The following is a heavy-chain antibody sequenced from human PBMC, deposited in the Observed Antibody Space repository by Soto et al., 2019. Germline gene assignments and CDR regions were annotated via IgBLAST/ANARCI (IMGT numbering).Heavy chain of an antibody. D-gene: IGHD6-19*01. CDR2: IWYDGSNK. J-gene: IGHJ4*02. Sequence: GGSLRLSCAASGFTFSSYGMHWVRQAPGKGLEWVAVIWYDGSNKYYADSVKGRFTISRDTSENTLYLQMNSLRADDTAVYYCARGWGSGWLEFFDSWGQGALVTVSS. V-gene: IGHV3-33*01. CDR1: GFTFSSYG. CDR3: ARGWGSGWLEFFDS.